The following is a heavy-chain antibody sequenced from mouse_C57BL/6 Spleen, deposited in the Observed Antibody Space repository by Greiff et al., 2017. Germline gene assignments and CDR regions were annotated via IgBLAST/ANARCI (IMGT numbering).Heavy chain of an antibody. CDR2: INPGSGGT. CDR3: ARSGGLLRYYYCDY. V-gene: IGHV1-54*01. CDR1: GYAFTNYL. J-gene: IGHJ2*01. Sequence: QVQLQQSGAELVRPGTSVKVSCKASGYAFTNYLIEWVKQRPGQGLEWIGVINPGSGGTNYNEKFKGKATLTADKSSSTAYMQLSSLTSEDSAVYFCARSGGLLRYYYCDYWGQGTTLTVSS. D-gene: IGHD1-1*01.